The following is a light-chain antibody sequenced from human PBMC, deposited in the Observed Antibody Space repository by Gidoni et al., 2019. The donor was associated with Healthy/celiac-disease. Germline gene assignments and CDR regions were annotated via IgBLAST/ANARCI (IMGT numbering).Light chain of an antibody. Sequence: EIVMTQSPATLSVSPGERATLSCRASQSVSSNLAWYQPKPGQAPRLLIYGASTRATGIPARFSGSGSGTEFTLTVSSLQSEDFAVYYCQQYDNWPPVTFXGXTKVEIK. CDR2: GAS. CDR3: QQYDNWPPVT. V-gene: IGKV3-15*01. CDR1: QSVSSN. J-gene: IGKJ4*01.